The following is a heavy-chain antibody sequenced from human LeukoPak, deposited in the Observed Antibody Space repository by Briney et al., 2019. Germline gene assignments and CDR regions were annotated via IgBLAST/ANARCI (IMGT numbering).Heavy chain of an antibody. V-gene: IGHV5-51*01. J-gene: IGHJ6*02. CDR2: IYPGDSDT. Sequence: GESLKISCKGSGYSFTSYWIGWVRQMPGKGLEWMGIIYPGDSDTRYSPSFQGQVTISADKSISTAYLQWSSLKASDTAMYYCARLPNRQYYYYYGMDVWDQGTTVTVSS. CDR3: ARLPNRQYYYYYGMDV. CDR1: GYSFTSYW. D-gene: IGHD3-16*02.